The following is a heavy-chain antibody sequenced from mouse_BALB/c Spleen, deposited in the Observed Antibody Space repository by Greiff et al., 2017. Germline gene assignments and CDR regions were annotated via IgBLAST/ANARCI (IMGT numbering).Heavy chain of an antibody. D-gene: IGHD1-1*01. CDR1: GYTFTSYW. Sequence: QVHVKQSGAELAKPGASVKMSCKASGYTFTSYWMHWVKQRPGQGLEWIGYINPSTGYTEYNQKFKDKATLTADKSSSTAYMQLSSLTSEDSAVYYCARVYGIAMDYWGQGTSVTVSS. CDR2: INPSTGYT. CDR3: ARVYGIAMDY. V-gene: IGHV1-7*01. J-gene: IGHJ4*01.